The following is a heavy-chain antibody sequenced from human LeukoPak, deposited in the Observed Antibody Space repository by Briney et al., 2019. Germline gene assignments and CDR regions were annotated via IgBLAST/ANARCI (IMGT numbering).Heavy chain of an antibody. Sequence: PSETLSLTCTVSGGSISSGIYYWSWIRQPAGKGLEWIGRIYTSGSTNYNPSLKSRVTISVDTSKNQFSLKLSSVTAADTAVYYCARDSWSGYYFDYWGQGTLVTVSS. V-gene: IGHV4-61*02. CDR3: ARDSWSGYYFDY. D-gene: IGHD3-3*01. CDR2: IYTSGST. J-gene: IGHJ4*02. CDR1: GGSISSGIYY.